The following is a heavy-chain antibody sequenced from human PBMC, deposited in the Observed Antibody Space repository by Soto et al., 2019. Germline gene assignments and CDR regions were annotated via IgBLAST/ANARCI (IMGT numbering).Heavy chain of an antibody. CDR3: SRRALAGGYGYYKGAFDI. D-gene: IGHD4-17*01. J-gene: IGHJ3*02. V-gene: IGHV4-39*01. Sequence: SATLSLTCPFSVISVSSSSYYWVWIRQPPGKGLEWIGSIYYSGSTYYNPSLKSRVTISVDTSKNQFSLKLSSVTAADTAVYYCSRRALAGGYGYYKGAFDIWGQGTMVT. CDR2: IYYSGST. CDR1: VISVSSSSYY.